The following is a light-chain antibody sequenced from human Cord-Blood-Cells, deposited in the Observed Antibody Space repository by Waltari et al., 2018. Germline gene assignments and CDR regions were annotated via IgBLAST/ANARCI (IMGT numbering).Light chain of an antibody. J-gene: IGLJ2*01. CDR2: DDS. CDR3: QVWDSSSDHRNVV. CDR1: NIGSKS. V-gene: IGLV3-21*03. Sequence: SYVLTQPPSVSVAPGKTARITCGGHNIGSKSVHWYQQKPGQAPVLVVYDDSDRPSGIPERFSGSNSGNTATLTISRVEAGDEADYYCQVWDSSSDHRNVVFGGGTKLTVL.